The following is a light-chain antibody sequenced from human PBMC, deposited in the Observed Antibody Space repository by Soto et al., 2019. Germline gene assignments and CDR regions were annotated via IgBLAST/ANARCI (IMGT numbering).Light chain of an antibody. CDR2: EVT. CDR3: SSYTTSSTLV. J-gene: IGLJ1*01. V-gene: IGLV2-14*01. CDR1: SSDVGGYNY. Sequence: QSALTQPASVSASPGQSVTISSAGTSSDVGGYNYVSWYQQRPGRAPKLMIYEVTYRPSGVSNRFSGSKSGNTASLTISGLQAEDEADYYCSSYTTSSTLVFGTGTKVTVL.